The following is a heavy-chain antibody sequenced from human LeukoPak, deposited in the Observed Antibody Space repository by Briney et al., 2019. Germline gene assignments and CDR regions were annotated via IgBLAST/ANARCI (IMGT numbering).Heavy chain of an antibody. Sequence: RSGGSLRLSCAASGFTFSSYSMNWVRQAPGKGLEWVSSISSSSSYIYYADSVKGRFTISRDNAKNSLYLQMNSLRAEDTAVYYCARAYYYGSGSYYNPFDYWGQGTLVTVSS. CDR3: ARAYYYGSGSYYNPFDY. CDR2: ISSSSSYI. V-gene: IGHV3-21*01. J-gene: IGHJ4*02. CDR1: GFTFSSYS. D-gene: IGHD3-10*01.